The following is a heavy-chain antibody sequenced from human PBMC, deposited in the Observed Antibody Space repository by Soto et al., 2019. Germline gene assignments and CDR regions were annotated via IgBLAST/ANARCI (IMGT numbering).Heavy chain of an antibody. V-gene: IGHV4-34*01. CDR2: IKHSGST. CDR3: ASQRPTVTTFDY. CDR1: GGSFNGYY. J-gene: IGHJ4*02. D-gene: IGHD4-17*01. Sequence: QVQLRQWGAGLVKPSETLSLTCAVYGGSFNGYYWNWIRQPPGKGLEWIGEIKHSGSTNYNPSLKSRVSISVDTSKNQFSLRLSSVTAADTAVYYWASQRPTVTTFDYWGQGTLVTVSS.